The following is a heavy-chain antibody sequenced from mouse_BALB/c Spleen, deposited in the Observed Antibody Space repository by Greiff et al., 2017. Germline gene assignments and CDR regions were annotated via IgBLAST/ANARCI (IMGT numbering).Heavy chain of an antibody. CDR1: GFTFSSYY. D-gene: IGHD2-1*01. Sequence: EVQLVESGGGLVKLGGSLKLSCAASGFTFSSYYMSWVRQTPEKRLELVAAINSNGGSTYYPDTVKGRFTISRDNAKNTLYLQMSSLKSEDTALYYCARHNGNYQAMDYWGQGTSVTVSS. J-gene: IGHJ4*01. V-gene: IGHV5-6-2*01. CDR2: INSNGGST. CDR3: ARHNGNYQAMDY.